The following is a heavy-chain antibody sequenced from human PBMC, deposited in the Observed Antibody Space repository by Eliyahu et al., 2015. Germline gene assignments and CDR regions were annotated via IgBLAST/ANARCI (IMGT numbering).Heavy chain of an antibody. CDR1: GGTFSSNA. CDR3: ARGSTVVTPFDS. D-gene: IGHD4-23*01. CDR2: ILPILGIT. Sequence: EVKKPGSSVKVSCKASGGTFSSNAISWVRQAPGQGLEWMGGILPILGITNYAQKFQGRVTIAADESTGTGYMELSSLRFDDTAIYYCARGSTVVTPFDSWGQGTLVTVSS. V-gene: IGHV1-69*01. J-gene: IGHJ4*02.